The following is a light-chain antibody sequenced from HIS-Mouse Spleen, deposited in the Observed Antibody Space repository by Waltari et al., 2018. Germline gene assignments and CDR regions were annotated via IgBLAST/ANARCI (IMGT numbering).Light chain of an antibody. V-gene: IGKV1-9*01. CDR3: QQLNSYPYT. Sequence: DIQLTQSPSFLSASVGDRVTITCRASQGISSYLAWYQQQPGKATKLLIYAASTLQIGVPSRFSGSGSGTEFTLTISSLQPEDFATYYCQQLNSYPYTFGQGTKLEIK. CDR1: QGISSY. J-gene: IGKJ2*01. CDR2: AAS.